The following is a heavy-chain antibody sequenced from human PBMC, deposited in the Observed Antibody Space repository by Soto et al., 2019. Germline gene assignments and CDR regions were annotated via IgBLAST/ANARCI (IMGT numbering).Heavy chain of an antibody. CDR1: GGSISSYY. CDR3: ARLWTGGGEVPAATSCFDI. V-gene: IGHV4-59*08. Sequence: SETLSLTCTVSGGSISSYYWSWIRQPPGKGLEWIGYIYYSGSTNYNPSLKSRVTISVDTSKNQFSLKLRSVTAADTAVYYCARLWTGGGEVPAATSCFDILGQGTMVPVSS. D-gene: IGHD2-2*01. CDR2: IYYSGST. J-gene: IGHJ3*02.